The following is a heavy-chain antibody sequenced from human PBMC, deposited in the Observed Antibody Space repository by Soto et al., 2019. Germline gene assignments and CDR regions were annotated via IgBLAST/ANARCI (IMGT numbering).Heavy chain of an antibody. CDR3: AKASTSWMATGYFDY. D-gene: IGHD5-12*01. CDR2: ITGGSGFT. CDR1: GFTFSTFA. Sequence: GGSLRLSCAASGFTFSTFAMNWVRQAPGKGLEWVSGITGGSGFTFYADSVKGRFTISRDDSENTLFLQMNSLRAEDTAVYYCAKASTSWMATGYFDYWGQGTLVTVSS. V-gene: IGHV3-23*01. J-gene: IGHJ4*02.